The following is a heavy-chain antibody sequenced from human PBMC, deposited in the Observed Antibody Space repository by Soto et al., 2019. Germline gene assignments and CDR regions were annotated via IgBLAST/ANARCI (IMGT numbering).Heavy chain of an antibody. J-gene: IGHJ5*02. CDR2: ISGYSGQT. D-gene: IGHD3-22*01. V-gene: IGHV1-18*04. CDR3: ARALSPDYYDSSGYYYL. Sequence: ASVKVSCKASGFTIRSYGITWVRQAPGQGLEWMGWISGYSGQTKYAQNVQGRVTMTTDTSTSTAYMELRSLRSDDTAVYYCARALSPDYYDSSGYYYLWGQGTLVTVSS. CDR1: GFTIRSYG.